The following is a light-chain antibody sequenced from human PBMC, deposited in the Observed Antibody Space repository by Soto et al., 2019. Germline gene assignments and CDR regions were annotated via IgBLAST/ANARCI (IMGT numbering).Light chain of an antibody. CDR3: QKYDTAPQT. V-gene: IGKV1-27*01. Sequence: DVQMTQSPSSLSASVGDTVTITCRASQGIIDYVAWYQQRPGKAPKLLIYAAPTLHAWVPSRFSGSGAGIDFTLTISSLQPEDVATYYCQKYDTAPQTFGQGTRVEI. J-gene: IGKJ1*01. CDR2: AAP. CDR1: QGIIDY.